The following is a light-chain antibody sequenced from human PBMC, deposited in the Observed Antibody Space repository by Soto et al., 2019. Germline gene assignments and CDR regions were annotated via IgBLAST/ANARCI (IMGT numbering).Light chain of an antibody. V-gene: IGKV1-39*01. CDR2: DAS. CDR3: QQSYSFPT. Sequence: DIQMTQSPSSLSASVGDRVTITCRASESISTQLNWYQQKPGKAPNLLIYDASTLQSGVTSRFSGSGSGTDFSLTISSLQPEDFASYYCQQSYSFPTFGGGTKVEN. J-gene: IGKJ4*01. CDR1: ESISTQ.